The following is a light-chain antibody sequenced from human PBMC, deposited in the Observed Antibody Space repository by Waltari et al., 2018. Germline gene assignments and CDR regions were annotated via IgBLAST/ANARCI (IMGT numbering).Light chain of an antibody. CDR1: SGALGAYNS. CDR3: NSFAGSDTVV. Sequence: QSALTQPPSASGSPGQSVTISCTGTSGALGAYNSFHWYRQHPGKVPKLMIYDVNRRPSGVPDRFSGSKSGNTASLTVSGLQPEDEAVYYCNSFAGSDTVVFGGGTTLTVL. CDR2: DVN. V-gene: IGLV2-8*01. J-gene: IGLJ2*01.